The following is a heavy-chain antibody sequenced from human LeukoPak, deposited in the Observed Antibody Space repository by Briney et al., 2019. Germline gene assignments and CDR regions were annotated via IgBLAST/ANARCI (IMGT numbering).Heavy chain of an antibody. Sequence: SETLSLTCAVYGGSFSGYYWSWIRQPPGKGLEWIGEINHSGSTNYNPSLKSRVTISVDTSKNQFSLKLSSVTAADTAVYFCAKSGPAAGRPDAFDIWGQGTIVTVSS. J-gene: IGHJ3*02. V-gene: IGHV4-34*01. CDR3: AKSGPAAGRPDAFDI. CDR1: GGSFSGYY. CDR2: INHSGST. D-gene: IGHD2-2*01.